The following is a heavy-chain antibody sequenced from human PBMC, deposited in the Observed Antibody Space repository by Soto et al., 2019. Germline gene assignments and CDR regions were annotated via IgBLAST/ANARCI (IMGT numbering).Heavy chain of an antibody. CDR3: AQRVAAKPFDY. V-gene: IGHV2-5*02. D-gene: IGHD2-15*01. CDR2: IYWDDDK. J-gene: IGHJ4*02. Sequence: QITLKESGPTLGKPTQTLTLTCTCSGFSLSTSGVGVGWIRQPPGKALEWLALIYWDDDKRYSPSLKIRLTIPKSASKTQVVLKMTNMDPVDKATYYCAQRVAAKPFDYWGQGTLVTVSS. CDR1: GFSLSTSGVG.